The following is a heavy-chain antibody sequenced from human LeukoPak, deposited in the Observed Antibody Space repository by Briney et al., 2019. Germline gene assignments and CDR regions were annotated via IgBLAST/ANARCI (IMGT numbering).Heavy chain of an antibody. J-gene: IGHJ6*03. CDR1: GYTFTSYD. Sequence: ASVKVSCKASGYTFTSYDINWVRQATGQGLEWMGWMNPNSGNTGYAQKFQGRVTMTRNTSISTAYMELSSLRSEDTAVYYCARGTTGTSYYYYYMDVWGKGTTVTISS. CDR3: ARGTTGTSYYYYYMDV. D-gene: IGHD1-1*01. V-gene: IGHV1-8*01. CDR2: MNPNSGNT.